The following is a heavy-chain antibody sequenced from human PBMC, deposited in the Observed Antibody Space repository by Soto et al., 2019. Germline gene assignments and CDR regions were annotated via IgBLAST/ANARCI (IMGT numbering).Heavy chain of an antibody. CDR3: AGGGAVAGTMGGMDV. D-gene: IGHD6-19*01. V-gene: IGHV4-4*02. J-gene: IGHJ6*02. CDR1: GGSISSSNW. CDR2: IYHSGST. Sequence: QVQLQESGPGLVKPSGTLSLTCAVSGGSISSSNWWSWVRQPPGKGLEWIGEIYHSGSTNYNPSLKSRVTIXXDXSXXQFSLKLSSVTAADTAVYYCAGGGAVAGTMGGMDVWGQGTTVTVSS.